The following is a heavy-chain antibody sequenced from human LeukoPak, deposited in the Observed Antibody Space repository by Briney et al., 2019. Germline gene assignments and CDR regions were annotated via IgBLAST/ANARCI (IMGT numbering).Heavy chain of an antibody. Sequence: GGSLRLSCSASGFTFSTYAMHWVRQAPGKGLEYVSAISTNGGSTYSADSVRGRFTISRDNSKNTLYLQMSSLRAEDTAVYFCVKGYSEYDKNFDYWGQGPLVTVSS. V-gene: IGHV3-64D*06. CDR2: ISTNGGST. CDR3: VKGYSEYDKNFDY. D-gene: IGHD5-12*01. J-gene: IGHJ4*02. CDR1: GFTFSTYA.